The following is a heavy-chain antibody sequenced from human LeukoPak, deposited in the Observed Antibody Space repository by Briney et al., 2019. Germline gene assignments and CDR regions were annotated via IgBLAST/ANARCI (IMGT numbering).Heavy chain of an antibody. D-gene: IGHD6-6*01. CDR1: GGSVSAGSFY. CDR2: IYYSGST. Sequence: PSETLSLTCTVSGGSVSAGSFYWSWIRQPPGKGLESIGSIYYSGSTYYNPSLKSRVTISVDTSKNQFSLKLSSVTAADTAVYYCAREIEVEQLGFLFDYWGQGTLVTVSS. V-gene: IGHV4-39*02. CDR3: AREIEVEQLGFLFDY. J-gene: IGHJ4*02.